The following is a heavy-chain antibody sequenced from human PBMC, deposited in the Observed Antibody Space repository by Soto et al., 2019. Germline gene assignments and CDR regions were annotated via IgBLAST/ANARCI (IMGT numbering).Heavy chain of an antibody. CDR1: GFYFGDYA. J-gene: IGHJ4*02. Sequence: PGGSLRLSCVTSGFYFGDYAMNWVRQAPGKGLEWVGFIRSNTFGGITAYAASVRGRFTISRDDSKGIAYLQMNSLETEDTALYYCTFGKTRDGYNLRYWGKGTKVTVYS. CDR3: TFGKTRDGYNLRY. CDR2: IRSNTFGGIT. D-gene: IGHD5-12*01. V-gene: IGHV3-49*04.